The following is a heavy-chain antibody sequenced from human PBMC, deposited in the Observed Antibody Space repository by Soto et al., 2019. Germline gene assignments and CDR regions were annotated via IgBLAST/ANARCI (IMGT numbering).Heavy chain of an antibody. Sequence: GGSLRLSCAASGFTFSSYAMSWVRQAPGKGLEWVSAISGSGGSTYYADSVKGRFTISRDNSKNTLYLQMNSLRAEDTAVYYCAKVKSPYGSGSFDAFDIWGQGTMVTVS. J-gene: IGHJ3*02. D-gene: IGHD3-10*01. V-gene: IGHV3-23*01. CDR2: ISGSGGST. CDR3: AKVKSPYGSGSFDAFDI. CDR1: GFTFSSYA.